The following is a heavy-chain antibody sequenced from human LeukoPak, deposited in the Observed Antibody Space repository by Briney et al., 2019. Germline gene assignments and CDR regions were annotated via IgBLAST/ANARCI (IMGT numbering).Heavy chain of an antibody. J-gene: IGHJ4*02. Sequence: SVKVSCKASGYTFTSYDISWVRQAPGQGLEWMGRIIPILGIANYAQKFQGRVTITADKSTSTAYMELSSLRSEDTAVYYCARDPKSGSSDYWGQGTLVTVSS. D-gene: IGHD1-26*01. V-gene: IGHV1-69*04. CDR1: GYTFTSYD. CDR2: IIPILGIA. CDR3: ARDPKSGSSDY.